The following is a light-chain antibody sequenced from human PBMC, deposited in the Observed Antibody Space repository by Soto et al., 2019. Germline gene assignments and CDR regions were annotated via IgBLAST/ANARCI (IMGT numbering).Light chain of an antibody. J-gene: IGKJ4*01. CDR1: QSISGN. V-gene: IGKV1-39*01. Sequence: DIQMTQSPSYLSASVGDRVTITCRASQSISGNLNWYQQKPGKAPNLLIYGASSLQSGVPSRFSGSGSGTDFTLTISSLQPEDFATFYCQQSYIAPLAFGGGTKVDIK. CDR2: GAS. CDR3: QQSYIAPLA.